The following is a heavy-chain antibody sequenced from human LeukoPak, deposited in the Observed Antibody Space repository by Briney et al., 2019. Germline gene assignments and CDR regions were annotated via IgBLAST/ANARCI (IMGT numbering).Heavy chain of an antibody. CDR2: INPNSGDT. V-gene: IGHV1-2*02. D-gene: IGHD3-3*01. Sequence: GASVKVSCKASGYTFIGYYMHWVRQAPGPGPEWMGCINPNSGDTNYAQMLQGRVTMTRDTSISTAYMELSRLRSDDTAVYYCARDEGANDFWGQGTLVTVSS. J-gene: IGHJ4*02. CDR1: GYTFIGYY. CDR3: ARDEGANDF.